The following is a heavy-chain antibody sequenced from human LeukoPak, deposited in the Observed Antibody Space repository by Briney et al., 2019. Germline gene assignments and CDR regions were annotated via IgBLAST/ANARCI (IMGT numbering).Heavy chain of an antibody. D-gene: IGHD4-17*01. CDR2: INPNSGGT. V-gene: IGHV1-2*04. CDR3: ARDRANYGDYANWFDP. Sequence: ASVKVSCKASGYTFTGYYMHWVQQAPGQGLEWMGWINPNSGGTNYAQKFQGWVTMTRDTSISTAYMELSRLRSDDTAVYYCARDRANYGDYANWFDPWGQGTLVTVSS. J-gene: IGHJ5*02. CDR1: GYTFTGYY.